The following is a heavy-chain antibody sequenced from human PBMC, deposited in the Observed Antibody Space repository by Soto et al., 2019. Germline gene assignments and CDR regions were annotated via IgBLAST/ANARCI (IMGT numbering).Heavy chain of an antibody. V-gene: IGHV3-15*01. Sequence: PGGSLRLSCAASGFTFSNAWMSWVRQAPGKGLEWVGRITSKTDGGKTDYAAPVKGRFTISRDDSKNTLYLQRNSLKTEDTAVYYCTTWGSSSWSYGMDVWGQGTTVTVSS. D-gene: IGHD6-13*01. J-gene: IGHJ6*02. CDR3: TTWGSSSWSYGMDV. CDR2: ITSKTDGGKT. CDR1: GFTFSNAW.